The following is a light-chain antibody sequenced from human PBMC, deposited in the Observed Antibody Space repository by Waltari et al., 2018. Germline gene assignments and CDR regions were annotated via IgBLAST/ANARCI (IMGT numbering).Light chain of an antibody. CDR2: DAS. V-gene: IGKV3-15*01. Sequence: EIVMTQSPVTLSVSLGERATISCRASQSVSSDLAWYQQKPGQAPRLLIYDASTRAAGLAARFSASGSGTEFTLTISSLQSEDFAVYYCQQYKYWPPLTFGGGTKVEIK. J-gene: IGKJ4*01. CDR1: QSVSSD. CDR3: QQYKYWPPLT.